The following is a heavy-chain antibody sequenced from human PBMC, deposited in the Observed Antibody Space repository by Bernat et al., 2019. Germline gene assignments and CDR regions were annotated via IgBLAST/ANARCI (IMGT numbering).Heavy chain of an antibody. J-gene: IGHJ6*02. Sequence: QVQLVQSGAEVKKPGASVKVSCKASGYTFTSYGISWVRQAPGQGLEWMGWISAYNGNTYYAQKLQGRVTMTTDTSTSTAYMELRSLRSDDTAVYYCARDSRYSSSWYDPYYYYGMDVWGQGTTVTVSS. CDR3: ARDSRYSSSWYDPYYYYGMDV. V-gene: IGHV1-18*01. CDR2: ISAYNGNT. D-gene: IGHD6-13*01. CDR1: GYTFTSYG.